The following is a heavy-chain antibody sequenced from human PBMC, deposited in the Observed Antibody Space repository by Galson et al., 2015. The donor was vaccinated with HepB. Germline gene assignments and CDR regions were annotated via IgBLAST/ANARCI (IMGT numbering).Heavy chain of an antibody. V-gene: IGHV2-70*01. CDR1: GFSLSTSGMC. CDR2: IDWDDDK. J-gene: IGHJ4*02. D-gene: IGHD3-22*01. CDR3: ARIVTPRGPNYDSSGYPEYYFDY. Sequence: PALVKPTQTLTLTCTFSGFSLSTSGMCVSWIRQPPGKALEWLALIDWDDDKYYSTSLKTRLTISKDTSKNQVVLTMTNMDPVDTATYYCARIVTPRGPNYDSSGYPEYYFDYWGQGTLVTVSS.